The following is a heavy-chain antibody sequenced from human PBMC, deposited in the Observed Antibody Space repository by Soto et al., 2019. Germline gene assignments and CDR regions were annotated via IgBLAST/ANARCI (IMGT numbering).Heavy chain of an antibody. D-gene: IGHD2-2*01. V-gene: IGHV1-69*12. CDR2: IIPRSAKS. CDR1: GDTFSTYS. J-gene: IGHJ6*02. CDR3: AREGLVLVPTTVNSDYYYYAMDV. Sequence: QVQLVQSGAEVKKPGSSVKVSCKASGDTFSTYSITWMRQAPGRGLEGVGGIIPRSAKSNYAQKFEGRVTITADESTSTAYMDLSSLRSEDTAVYYCAREGLVLVPTTVNSDYYYYAMDVWGPGTTGNVSS.